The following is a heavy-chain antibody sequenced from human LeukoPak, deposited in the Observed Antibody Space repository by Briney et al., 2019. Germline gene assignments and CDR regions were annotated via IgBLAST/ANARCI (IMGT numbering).Heavy chain of an antibody. V-gene: IGHV1-2*02. Sequence: GASVKVSCKASGYTFTGYYMHWVRQAPGQGLEWMGWINPNSGGTNYAQKFQGRVTMTRDTSISTAYMELSRLRSDDTAVYYCAREAGGDDILTGYDYWGQGTLVTVSS. CDR1: GYTFTGYY. J-gene: IGHJ4*02. D-gene: IGHD3-9*01. CDR3: AREAGGDDILTGYDY. CDR2: INPNSGGT.